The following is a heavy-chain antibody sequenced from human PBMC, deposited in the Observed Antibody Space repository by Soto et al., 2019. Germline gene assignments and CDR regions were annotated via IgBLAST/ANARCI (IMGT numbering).Heavy chain of an antibody. CDR3: ARVTYYYYGMDV. CDR1: GYTFTGFG. Sequence: QVELVQSGAEVKKPGASVKVAFKAYGYTFTGFGISWVRQAPGQGLEWMGWISAYNGNTNYAQKLQGRVTMTPDTSTSTAYMELRSLRSDDTAVYSCARVTYYYYGMDVWGQGTTVTFPS. J-gene: IGHJ6*02. V-gene: IGHV1-18*01. CDR2: ISAYNGNT.